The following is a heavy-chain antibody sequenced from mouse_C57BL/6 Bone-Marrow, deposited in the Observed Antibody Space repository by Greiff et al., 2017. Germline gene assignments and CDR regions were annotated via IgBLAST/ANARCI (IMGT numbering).Heavy chain of an antibody. V-gene: IGHV1-81*01. Sequence: QVQLQQSGAELARPGASVKLSCKASGYTFTSYGISWVKQRTGQGLEWIGEIYPRSGNTYYNEKFKGKATLTADKSSSTAYMALRSLTSVDSVVYFCARARCVLPLFAYWGQGTLVTVSA. J-gene: IGHJ3*01. D-gene: IGHD2-1*01. CDR2: IYPRSGNT. CDR1: GYTFTSYG. CDR3: ARARCVLPLFAY.